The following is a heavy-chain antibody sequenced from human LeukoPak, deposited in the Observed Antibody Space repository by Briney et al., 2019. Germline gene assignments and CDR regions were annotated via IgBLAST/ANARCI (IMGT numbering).Heavy chain of an antibody. D-gene: IGHD3/OR15-3a*01. J-gene: IGHJ6*02. CDR2: IIPILGIA. CDR1: GGTFSSYA. CDR3: ARDFSWTGDYYYYGMDV. Sequence: SGKVSCKASGGTFSSYAISWVRQAPGQGLEWMGRIIPILGIAKYAQKFQGRVTITADKSTSTAYMELSSLRSEDTAVYYCARDFSWTGDYYYYGMDVWGQGTTVTVSS. V-gene: IGHV1-69*04.